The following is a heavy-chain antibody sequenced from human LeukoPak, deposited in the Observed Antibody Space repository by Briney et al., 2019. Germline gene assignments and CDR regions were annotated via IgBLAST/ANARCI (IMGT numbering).Heavy chain of an antibody. J-gene: IGHJ4*02. CDR3: ARLRYSYGSKTDY. Sequence: SETLSLTCTVSGGSISSSSYYWGWIRQPPGKGLEWIGSIYYSGSTYYNPSLKSRVTISVDTSKNQFSLKLSSVIAADTAVYYCARLRYSYGSKTDYWGQGTLVTVSS. V-gene: IGHV4-39*01. D-gene: IGHD5-18*01. CDR2: IYYSGST. CDR1: GGSISSSSYY.